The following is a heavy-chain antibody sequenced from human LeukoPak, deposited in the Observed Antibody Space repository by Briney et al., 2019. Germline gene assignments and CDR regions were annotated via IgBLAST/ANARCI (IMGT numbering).Heavy chain of an antibody. CDR3: ARGEWGMDV. CDR1: GFTVSNNY. CDR2: IYSGGST. V-gene: IGHV3-66*01. J-gene: IGHJ6*02. D-gene: IGHD2-8*01. Sequence: GGSLRLSCGVSGFTVSNNYMTWVRQAPGKGLEWVSVIYSGGSTYYADSVKGRFTISRGNSKNTLYLQMNSLRAEDTAVYYCARGEWGMDVWGQGTTVTVSS.